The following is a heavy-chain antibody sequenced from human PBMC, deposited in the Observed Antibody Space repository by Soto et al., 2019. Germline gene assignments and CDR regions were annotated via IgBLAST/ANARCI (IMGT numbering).Heavy chain of an antibody. J-gene: IGHJ3*02. CDR3: ATTVTTNHDAFDT. V-gene: IGHV4-59*01. CDR1: GVSISSYY. D-gene: IGHD4-17*01. Sequence: PPDTLSLTCTVSGVSISSYYWSWILQPPGKGLEWIGYIYYSGSTNYNPSLKSRVAISVDTSKNQFSLKLSSVTAADTAVYYCATTVTTNHDAFDTWGQGTMVTVSS. CDR2: IYYSGST.